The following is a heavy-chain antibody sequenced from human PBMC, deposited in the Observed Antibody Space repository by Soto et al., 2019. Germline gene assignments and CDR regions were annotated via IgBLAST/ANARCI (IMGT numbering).Heavy chain of an antibody. CDR3: ARDNVEAAGNGVYYYYGIDV. V-gene: IGHV3-21*01. CDR1: GFTFSSYS. J-gene: IGHJ6*02. CDR2: ISSSSSYI. D-gene: IGHD6-13*01. Sequence: PGGSLRLSCAASGFTFSSYSMNWVRQAPGKGLEWVSSISSSSSYIYYADSVKGRFTISRDNAKNSLYLQMNSLRAEDTAVYYCARDNVEAAGNGVYYYYGIDVSGQGTTVTVSS.